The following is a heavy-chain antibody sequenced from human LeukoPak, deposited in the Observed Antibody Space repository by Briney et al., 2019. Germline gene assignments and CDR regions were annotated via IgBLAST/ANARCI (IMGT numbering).Heavy chain of an antibody. CDR3: ANHRQGADPLFDY. J-gene: IGHJ4*02. D-gene: IGHD3-16*01. CDR1: GGTFSSYA. V-gene: IGHV1-69*05. CDR2: IIPIFGTA. Sequence: GASVTVSCKASGGTFSSYAISWVRQAPGQGLEWMGGIIPIFGTANYAQKFQGRVTITTDESTSTAYMELSSLRSEDTAVYYCANHRQGADPLFDYWGQGTLVTVSS.